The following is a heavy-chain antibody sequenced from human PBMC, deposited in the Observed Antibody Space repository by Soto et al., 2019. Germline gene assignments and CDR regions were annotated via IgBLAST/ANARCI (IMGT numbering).Heavy chain of an antibody. CDR3: ARVLSATGFYF. J-gene: IGHJ4*02. V-gene: IGHV1-58*01. D-gene: IGHD3-3*01. CDR2: IDVDSGNT. CDR1: GFTFTSSS. Sequence: SVKVSCKASGFTFTSSSVQWVRQARGQRLEWIGWIDVDSGNTNYAQKFQERVTITRNMSTSTAYMELSSLRSEDTAVYYCARVLSATGFYFWGQGTLVTVSS.